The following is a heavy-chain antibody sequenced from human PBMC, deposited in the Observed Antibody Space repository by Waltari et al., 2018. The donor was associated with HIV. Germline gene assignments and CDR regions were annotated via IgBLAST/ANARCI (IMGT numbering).Heavy chain of an antibody. D-gene: IGHD4-17*01. CDR1: GFTFSDYG. Sequence: EEQLLESGGGLIQPGGSLSLSCAAPGFTFSDYGMAWVRQAPGKGLEWVAAIGRTGGSISYADSVKGRFSISRDNSKSTLFLQMDSLRVEDTAVYYCARDPRYGDYFFDYWGQGTLVTVSS. J-gene: IGHJ4*02. CDR3: ARDPRYGDYFFDY. CDR2: IGRTGGSI. V-gene: IGHV3-23*01.